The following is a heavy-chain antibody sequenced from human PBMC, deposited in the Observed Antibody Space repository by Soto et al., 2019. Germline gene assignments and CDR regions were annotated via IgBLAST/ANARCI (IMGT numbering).Heavy chain of an antibody. CDR1: GFTVSSDY. J-gene: IGHJ4*02. CDR2: IYSGGST. D-gene: IGHD6-19*01. CDR3: ARAMGSSGIIDY. V-gene: IGHV3-66*01. Sequence: GGSLRLSCAASGFTVSSDYMSWVRQAPGKGLEWVSVIYSGGSTYYADSVKGRFTISRDNSKNTLYLQMNSLRAEDTAVYYCARAMGSSGIIDYWGQGTLVTVSS.